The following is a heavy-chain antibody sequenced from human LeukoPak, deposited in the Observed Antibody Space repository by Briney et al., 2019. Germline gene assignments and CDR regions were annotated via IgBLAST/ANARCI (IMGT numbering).Heavy chain of an antibody. V-gene: IGHV1-46*01. CDR3: ARGPGEGGSSGYYYGKPEDPAEYYFDY. CDR2: IYPSGGNT. CDR1: GYTFTSYY. D-gene: IGHD3-22*01. Sequence: ASVKVSCKASGYTFTSYYMHWVRQAPGQGLEWMGIIYPSGGNTNYPQKFQGRVTMTRDTSTSTVYMELSSLRSEDTAVYYCARGPGEGGSSGYYYGKPEDPAEYYFDYWGQGTLVTVSS. J-gene: IGHJ4*02.